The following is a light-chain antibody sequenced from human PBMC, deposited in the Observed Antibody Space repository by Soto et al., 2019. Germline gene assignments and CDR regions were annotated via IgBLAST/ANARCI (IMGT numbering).Light chain of an antibody. Sequence: VLTQSPATLSLSPGESATLSCRASQSVSTNLAGYQQRPGQAPRLLIYGASSRATGIPDRFSGSGSGTDFTLTISRLEPEDFAVYYCHQYDSWTFGQGTKVDIK. CDR1: QSVSTN. V-gene: IGKV3-20*01. J-gene: IGKJ1*01. CDR2: GAS. CDR3: HQYDSWT.